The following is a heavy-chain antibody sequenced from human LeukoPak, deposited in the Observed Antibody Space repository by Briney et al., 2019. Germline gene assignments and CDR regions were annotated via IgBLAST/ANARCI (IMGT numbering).Heavy chain of an antibody. Sequence: GASVKVSCKASGYTFTSYAIHWVRQAPGQRLEWMGWINAGTGNRKYSQKFQDRVIITRETSATTAYMELNSLTPEDTAVYYCARVSDYSGWNFDYWGQGTLVSVSS. D-gene: IGHD6-19*01. V-gene: IGHV1-3*01. CDR2: INAGTGNR. CDR1: GYTFTSYA. CDR3: ARVSDYSGWNFDY. J-gene: IGHJ4*02.